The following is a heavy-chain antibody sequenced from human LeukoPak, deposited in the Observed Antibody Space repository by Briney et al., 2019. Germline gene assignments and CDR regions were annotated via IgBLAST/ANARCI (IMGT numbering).Heavy chain of an antibody. D-gene: IGHD3-22*01. V-gene: IGHV4-4*07. J-gene: IGHJ4*02. CDR2: IYTSGGT. CDR3: ARGVFYYDISGRGYYFDY. Sequence: SETLSLTCTVSGGSIGSYYWSWIRQPAGKGLEWIGRIYTSGGTVYNPSLKSRVTMSVDTSKNQFSLKLSSVTAAATAVYYCARGVFYYDISGRGYYFDYWGQGTLVTVSS. CDR1: GGSIGSYY.